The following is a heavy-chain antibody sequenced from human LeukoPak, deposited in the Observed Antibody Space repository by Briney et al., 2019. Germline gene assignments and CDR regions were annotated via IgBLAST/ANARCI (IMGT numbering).Heavy chain of an antibody. J-gene: IGHJ5*02. Sequence: ASVKVSCKASGYTFTSYVISWVRQAPGQGLEWMGWISAYNGNTNYAQKLQGRVTMTTDTSTSTAYMELRSLRSDDTAVYYCARRITMIAMGDCFDPWGQGTLVTVSS. D-gene: IGHD3-22*01. CDR3: ARRITMIAMGDCFDP. V-gene: IGHV1-18*01. CDR1: GYTFTSYV. CDR2: ISAYNGNT.